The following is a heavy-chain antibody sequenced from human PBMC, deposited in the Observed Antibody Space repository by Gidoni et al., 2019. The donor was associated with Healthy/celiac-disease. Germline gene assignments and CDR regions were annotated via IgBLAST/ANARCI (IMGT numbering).Heavy chain of an antibody. V-gene: IGHV3-23*01. D-gene: IGHD3-22*01. CDR3: AKFDSSGYYSRGAFDI. J-gene: IGHJ3*02. Sequence: AASGFTFSSYAMSWVRQAPGKGLEWVSAISGSGGSTYYADSVKGRFTISRDNSKNTLYLQMNSLRAEDTAVYYCAKFDSSGYYSRGAFDIWGQGTMVTVSS. CDR1: GFTFSSYA. CDR2: ISGSGGST.